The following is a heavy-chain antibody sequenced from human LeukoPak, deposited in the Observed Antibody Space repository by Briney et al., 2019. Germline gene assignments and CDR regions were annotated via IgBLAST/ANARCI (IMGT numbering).Heavy chain of an antibody. CDR1: GYNFATYW. CDR3: TRRGPVAGLYYFDS. J-gene: IGHJ4*02. CDR2: IYPGDPDS. D-gene: IGHD6-19*01. V-gene: IGHV5-51*01. Sequence: GESLKISCKASGYNFATYWIGWVRQMPGKGLEWMGIIYPGDPDSTYSPSFQGQVTISVDKSISTAYLQWSSLKASDTAMYYCTRRGPVAGLYYFDSWGQGTLVTVSS.